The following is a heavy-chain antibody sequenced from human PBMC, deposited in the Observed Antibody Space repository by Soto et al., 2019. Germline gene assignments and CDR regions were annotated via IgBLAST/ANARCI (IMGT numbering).Heavy chain of an antibody. CDR2: ISAHNGNT. V-gene: IGHV1-18*01. CDR1: GYAFTTYG. CDR3: ARGRCGDY. Sequence: QVHLVQSGAEVKKPGASVKVSCQGSGYAFTTYGITWVRQAPGQGLEWMGWISAHNGNTNYAQKLQGRVTVTRDTSTSTAYMELRSLRYDDTAVDYCARGRCGDYWGHGALVTVSS. J-gene: IGHJ4*01.